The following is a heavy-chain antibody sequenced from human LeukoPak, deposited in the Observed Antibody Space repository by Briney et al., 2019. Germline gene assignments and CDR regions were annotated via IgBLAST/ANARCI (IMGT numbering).Heavy chain of an antibody. CDR1: GFTFSNYG. Sequence: PGGSLRPSCAASGFTFSNYGMNWVRQTPGKGLEWVSYISSGSSTIYNADSVKGRFTISRDNAKNSLYLQMNSLRDEDTAVYYCAGGSTDIVATISYYWGQGTLVTVSS. V-gene: IGHV3-48*02. CDR3: AGGSTDIVATISYY. D-gene: IGHD5-12*01. CDR2: ISSGSSTI. J-gene: IGHJ4*02.